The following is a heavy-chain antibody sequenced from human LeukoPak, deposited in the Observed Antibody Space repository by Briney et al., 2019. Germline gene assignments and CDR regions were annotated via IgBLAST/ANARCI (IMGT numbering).Heavy chain of an antibody. V-gene: IGHV4-59*01. D-gene: IGHD4-17*01. CDR1: GGSISSYY. J-gene: IGHJ4*02. Sequence: SETLSLTCTVSGGSISSYYWSWIRQPPGKGLEWIGYIYYSGSTNYNPSLKSRVTISVDTSKNRFSLKLSSVTAADTAVYYCAREGPTVSSSFDYWGQGTLVTVSS. CDR2: IYYSGST. CDR3: AREGPTVSSSFDY.